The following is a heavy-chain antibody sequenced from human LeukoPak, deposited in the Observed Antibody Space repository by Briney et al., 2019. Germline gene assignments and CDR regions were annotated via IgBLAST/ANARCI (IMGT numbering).Heavy chain of an antibody. V-gene: IGHV3-43*02. Sequence: GGSLRLSCAASGFTFDDYAMHWVRQAPGKGLEWVSLISGDGGSTYYADSVKGRFTISRDNSKNSPYLQMNSLRTEDTALYYCAKDRAQTGDQSFDYWGQGTLVTASS. D-gene: IGHD7-27*01. CDR2: ISGDGGST. CDR1: GFTFDDYA. CDR3: AKDRAQTGDQSFDY. J-gene: IGHJ4*02.